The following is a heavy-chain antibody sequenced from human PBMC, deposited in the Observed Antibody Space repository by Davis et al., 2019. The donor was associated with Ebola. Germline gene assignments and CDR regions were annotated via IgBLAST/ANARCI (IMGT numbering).Heavy chain of an antibody. CDR3: AKEKSSGWYLIDYGMDV. D-gene: IGHD6-19*01. CDR1: GFTFSSYG. J-gene: IGHJ6*04. Sequence: PGGSLRLSCAASGFTFSSYGMHWVRQAPGKGLEWVAFIRYDGSNKYYADSVKGRFTISRDNSKNTLYLQMNSLRAEDTAVYYCAKEKSSGWYLIDYGMDVWGKGTTVTVSS. V-gene: IGHV3-30*02. CDR2: IRYDGSNK.